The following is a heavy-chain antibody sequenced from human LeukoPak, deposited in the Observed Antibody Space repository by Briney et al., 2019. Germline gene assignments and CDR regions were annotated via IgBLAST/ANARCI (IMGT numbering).Heavy chain of an antibody. CDR1: GFTFSSYA. CDR2: ISHDGSNK. J-gene: IGHJ4*02. Sequence: GGSLRLSCEASGFTFSSYAMHWVRQAPGKGLEWVAIISHDGSNKYYADSVKGSFTISRDNSKNTLYLQMNSLGAEDTAVYYCAREESGISIFGVVIFWGQGTLVTVSS. D-gene: IGHD3-3*01. V-gene: IGHV3-30-3*01. CDR3: AREESGISIFGVVIF.